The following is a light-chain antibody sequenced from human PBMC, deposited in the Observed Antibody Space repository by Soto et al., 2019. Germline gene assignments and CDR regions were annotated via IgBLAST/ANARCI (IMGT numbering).Light chain of an antibody. J-gene: IGKJ2*03. CDR3: QQYGSSPYS. Sequence: IVLTQSPDTLSLSPGERATLSCSASQSVSGNYLVWYQQKPGQAPRLLIYGASSRATGIPDRFSGSGSGTDFTLTISRLEPEDFAVYYCQQYGSSPYSFGQGTKVDIK. V-gene: IGKV3-20*01. CDR2: GAS. CDR1: QSVSGNY.